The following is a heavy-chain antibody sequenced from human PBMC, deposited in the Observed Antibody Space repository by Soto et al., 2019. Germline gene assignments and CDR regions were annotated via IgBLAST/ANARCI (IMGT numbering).Heavy chain of an antibody. V-gene: IGHV3-30-3*01. CDR2: ISYDGSKK. Sequence: QVQLVESGGGVVQPGRSLRLSCAASGFTFSNYVIHWVRKAPGKGLEWVAVISYDGSKKYHADSVRGRFTISRDNSKNTQYLPMNNLRVEDTAVYYCARRFGSRWSSSALDIWGQGTMVTVSS. J-gene: IGHJ3*02. CDR3: ARRFGSRWSSSALDI. D-gene: IGHD6-19*01. CDR1: GFTFSNYV.